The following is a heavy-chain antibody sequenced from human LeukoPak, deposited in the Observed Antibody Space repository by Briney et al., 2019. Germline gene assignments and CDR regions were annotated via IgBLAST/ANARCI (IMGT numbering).Heavy chain of an antibody. V-gene: IGHV3-23*01. D-gene: IGHD6-13*01. CDR3: ARSGSSWYRFDY. J-gene: IGHJ4*02. Sequence: PGGSLRLSCAASGFTFSSYAMSWVRQAPGKGLEWVSAISGSGGSTYYADSVKGRFTISRDNSKNTLFLQMNSLRAEDTAVYYCARSGSSWYRFDYWGQGTLVTVSS. CDR2: ISGSGGST. CDR1: GFTFSSYA.